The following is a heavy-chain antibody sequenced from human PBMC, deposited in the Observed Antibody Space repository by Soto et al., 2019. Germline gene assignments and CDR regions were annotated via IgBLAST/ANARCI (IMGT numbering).Heavy chain of an antibody. J-gene: IGHJ6*02. CDR1: GFTFSSYG. V-gene: IGHV3-33*01. CDR3: ARDRGSYPV. Sequence: PGWSLRLSCAASGFTFSSYGMHLVRQAPGKGLEWVAVIWYDGSNKYYADSVKGRFTISRDNSKNTLYLQMNSLRAEDTAVYYCARDRGSYPVWGEGTKVTVSS. D-gene: IGHD1-26*01. CDR2: IWYDGSNK.